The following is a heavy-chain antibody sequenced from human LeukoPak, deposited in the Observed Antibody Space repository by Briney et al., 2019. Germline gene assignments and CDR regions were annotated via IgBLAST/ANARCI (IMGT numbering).Heavy chain of an antibody. D-gene: IGHD5-18*01. CDR1: GYSFTTYR. V-gene: IGHV5-51*01. J-gene: IGHJ4*02. CDR2: IYPGDSDT. Sequence: GESLKISCKGSGYSFTTYRIVWVRQMPGKGLEWMGIIYPGDSDTTYSPSFQGQVTISVDQSVSTAYPQWSSLKASDTAIYYCARQNNYGYCDYWGQGTLVTVSS. CDR3: ARQNNYGYCDY.